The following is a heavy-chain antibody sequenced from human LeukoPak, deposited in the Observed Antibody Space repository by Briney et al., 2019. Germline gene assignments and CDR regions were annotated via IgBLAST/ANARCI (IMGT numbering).Heavy chain of an antibody. Sequence: ASVKVSCKAVGYNFNDYGISWVRQAPGQGLEWVGWSSGYNDNTNHAWKLYGRVTMTTDTSTNTAYMDLRSLGSDDTAVYYCARHCFRTSRYKTAFDLWGPRTLVTVSS. D-gene: IGHD2-2*02. J-gene: IGHJ3*01. CDR2: SSGYNDNT. CDR3: ARHCFRTSRYKTAFDL. CDR1: GYNFNDYG. V-gene: IGHV1-18*01.